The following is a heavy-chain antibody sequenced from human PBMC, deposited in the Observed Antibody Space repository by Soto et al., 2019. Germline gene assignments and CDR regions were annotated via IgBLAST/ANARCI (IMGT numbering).Heavy chain of an antibody. CDR2: ISSSSSTI. Sequence: EVQLVESGGGLVQPGGSLRLSCAASGLTFSTYSMNWVRQAPGKGLEWISYISSSSSTIYYADSVKGRFTISRDNVKNSLDLQMNSLRDEDTAVYYCARDTNYWGQGTLVTVSS. CDR3: ARDTNY. V-gene: IGHV3-48*02. CDR1: GLTFSTYS. J-gene: IGHJ4*02. D-gene: IGHD2-2*01.